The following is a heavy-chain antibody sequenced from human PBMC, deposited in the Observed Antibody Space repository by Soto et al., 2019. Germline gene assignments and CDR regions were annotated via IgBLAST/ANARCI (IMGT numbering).Heavy chain of an antibody. Sequence: ASVKVSCKASGYTFTSYDINWVRQATGQGLEWMGWMNPNSGNTGYAQKFQGRVTMTRNTSISTAYMELSSLRSEDTAVYYRARGIVGATTSPMYAFDIWGQGTMVTVSS. CDR1: GYTFTSYD. J-gene: IGHJ3*02. CDR2: MNPNSGNT. D-gene: IGHD1-26*01. CDR3: ARGIVGATTSPMYAFDI. V-gene: IGHV1-8*01.